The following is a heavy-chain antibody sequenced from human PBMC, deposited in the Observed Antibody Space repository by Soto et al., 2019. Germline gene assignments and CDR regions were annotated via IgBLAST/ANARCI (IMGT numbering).Heavy chain of an antibody. CDR1: GYTFTSYY. V-gene: IGHV1-46*01. CDR2: INPSGGST. Sequence: ASVKVSCKASGYTFTSYYMHWVRQTPGQGLEWMGIINPSGGSTSYAQKFQGRVTMTRDTSTSTAYMELSSLRSEDTAVYYCARGSKQQRTLFILPHDAFDIWGQGTMVTVSS. CDR3: ARGSKQQRTLFILPHDAFDI. J-gene: IGHJ3*02. D-gene: IGHD6-13*01.